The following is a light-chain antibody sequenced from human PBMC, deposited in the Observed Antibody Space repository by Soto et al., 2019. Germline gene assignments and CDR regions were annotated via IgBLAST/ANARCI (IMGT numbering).Light chain of an antibody. CDR1: QTITTN. CDR2: GAS. J-gene: IGKJ4*01. CDR3: QQYNNWPLT. Sequence: EIVMTQSPATLSVSPGERATLSCRASQTITTNLAWYQLKPGQAPRLLIYGASTRATGIPARFSGSGSGTDFTLTISSLQSEDFALYYCQQYNNWPLTFGGGTQVEIK. V-gene: IGKV3-15*01.